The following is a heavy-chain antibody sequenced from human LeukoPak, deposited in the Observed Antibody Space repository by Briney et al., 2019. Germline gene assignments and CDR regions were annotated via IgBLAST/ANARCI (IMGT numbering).Heavy chain of an antibody. J-gene: IGHJ4*02. D-gene: IGHD3-3*01. Sequence: PSETLSLTCTVSGGSISSSSYYWGWIRQPPGKGLEWIGSIYYSGSTYYNPSLKSRVTISVDTSKNQFSLKLSSVTAADTAVYYCARTLEWLSPYFDYWGQGTLVTVSS. CDR1: GGSISSSSYY. V-gene: IGHV4-39*01. CDR3: ARTLEWLSPYFDY. CDR2: IYYSGST.